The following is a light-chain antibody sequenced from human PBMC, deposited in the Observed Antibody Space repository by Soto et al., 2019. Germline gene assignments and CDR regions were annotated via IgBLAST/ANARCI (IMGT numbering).Light chain of an antibody. CDR2: AAS. CDR1: QGIRID. CDR3: LQDYNFPWT. J-gene: IGKJ1*01. Sequence: AIQMTQSPSSRSAPVGDEVPIPCRAGQGIRIDLGWYQQKPGKAPKLLIYAASTLQTGVPSRFNGSGSGTDFTLTISSLQPEDFATYYCLQDYNFPWTFGQGTKVEIK. V-gene: IGKV1-6*01.